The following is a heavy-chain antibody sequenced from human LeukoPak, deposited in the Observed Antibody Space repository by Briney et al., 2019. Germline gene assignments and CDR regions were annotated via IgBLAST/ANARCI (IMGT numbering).Heavy chain of an antibody. Sequence: GGSLRLSCAASGFTFSSCAMSWVRQAPGKGLGWVSSIRGGGVNIQYAVSVKGRFTISRDNSNNTLHLQMNSLRVEDTAVYYCAKEFFGSGNYFNGVFDSWGQGALVTVSS. CDR2: IRGGGVNI. CDR1: GFTFSSCA. D-gene: IGHD3-10*01. CDR3: AKEFFGSGNYFNGVFDS. V-gene: IGHV3-23*01. J-gene: IGHJ4*02.